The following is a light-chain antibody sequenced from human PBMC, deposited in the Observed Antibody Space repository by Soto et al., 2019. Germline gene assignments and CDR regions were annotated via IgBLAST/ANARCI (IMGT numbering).Light chain of an antibody. CDR1: QSVSSN. Sequence: MVMTQSPETLSVSPGERSTLSCRASQSVSSNLAWYQQKPGQAPRLLIYGASTRATGIPARFSGGGSGTEFTLTISSLQSEDSAVYYCQQYNNWPPEWTFGQGTKVDI. CDR3: QQYNNWPPEWT. J-gene: IGKJ1*01. CDR2: GAS. V-gene: IGKV3-15*01.